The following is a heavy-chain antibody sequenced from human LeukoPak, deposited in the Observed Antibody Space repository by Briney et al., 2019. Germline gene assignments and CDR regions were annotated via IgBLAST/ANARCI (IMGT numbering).Heavy chain of an antibody. D-gene: IGHD3-22*01. CDR3: ARLGDYYDSSSNYDY. J-gene: IGHJ4*02. CDR2: IYPGDSDT. CDR1: GYSFTSYW. Sequence: GESLKISCKGSGYSFTSYWIGWVRQMPGKGLEWMGIIYPGDSDTRYSPSFQGQVTISADKSISTAYLQWSSLKASDTAMYYCARLGDYYDSSSNYDYWGQETLVTVSS. V-gene: IGHV5-51*01.